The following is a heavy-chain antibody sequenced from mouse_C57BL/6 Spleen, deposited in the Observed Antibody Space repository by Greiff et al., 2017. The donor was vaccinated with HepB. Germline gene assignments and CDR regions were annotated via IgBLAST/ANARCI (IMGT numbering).Heavy chain of an antibody. J-gene: IGHJ3*01. Sequence: EVQGVESGGDLVKPGGSLKLSCAASGFTFSSYGMSWVRQTPDKRLEWVATISSGGSYTYYPDSVKGRFTISRDNAKNTLYLQMSSLKSEDTAMYYCARQGYYGSRGFAYWGQGTLVTVSA. CDR3: ARQGYYGSRGFAY. CDR2: ISSGGSYT. CDR1: GFTFSSYG. V-gene: IGHV5-6*01. D-gene: IGHD1-1*01.